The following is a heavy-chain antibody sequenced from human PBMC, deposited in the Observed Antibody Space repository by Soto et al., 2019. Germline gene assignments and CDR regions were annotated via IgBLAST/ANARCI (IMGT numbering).Heavy chain of an antibody. V-gene: IGHV5-51*01. CDR2: IYPGDSDI. CDR1: GYTFISYW. CDR3: ARIIAEAGTGFEF. D-gene: IGHD6-19*01. J-gene: IGHJ4*02. Sequence: PGESLKISCQGSGYTFISYWIAWVRQKPGKGLEWMGIIYPGDSDIRYNPSFQGQVTISADKSINTAYLQWSSLKASDTAMYYCARIIAEAGTGFEFWGQGTMVTVS.